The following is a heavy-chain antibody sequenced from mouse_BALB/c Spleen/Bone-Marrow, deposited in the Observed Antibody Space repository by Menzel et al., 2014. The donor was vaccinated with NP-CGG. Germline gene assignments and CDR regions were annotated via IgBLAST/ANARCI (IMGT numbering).Heavy chain of an antibody. CDR3: ARGTYYAMDY. Sequence: EVQLKHSGAELVKPGASVKLSCTATGYNIKNTYMDWVKQRPEHGLEWIGKILPGSGNTNYNPNFKGKATVTADTSSNTAYLQLSSLTAEDAAVYYCARGTYYAMDYWGQGTSVTVSS. V-gene: IGHV14-3*02. J-gene: IGHJ4*01. CDR2: ILPGSGNT. D-gene: IGHD3-3*01. CDR1: GYNIKNTY.